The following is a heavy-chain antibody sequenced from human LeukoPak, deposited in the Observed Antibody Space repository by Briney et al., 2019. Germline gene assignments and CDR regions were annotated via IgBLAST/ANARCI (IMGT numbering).Heavy chain of an antibody. D-gene: IGHD6-19*01. CDR1: GFTFGDYA. CDR2: IRSKAYGGTT. CDR3: TRVALVYSSGNSSPLDY. Sequence: GGSLRLSCTASGFTFGDYAMSWFRQAPGKGLEWVGFIRSKAYGGTTEYASSVKGRFTISRDDSKSIAYLQMNSLKTEDTAVYYCTRVALVYSSGNSSPLDYWGQGTLVTVSS. V-gene: IGHV3-49*03. J-gene: IGHJ4*02.